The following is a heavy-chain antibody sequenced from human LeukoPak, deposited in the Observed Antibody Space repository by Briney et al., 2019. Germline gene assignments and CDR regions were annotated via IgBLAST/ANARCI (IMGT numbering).Heavy chain of an antibody. J-gene: IGHJ4*02. Sequence: SETLSLTCTVSGGSISSGSYYWSWIRQPAGKGLEWIGRIYTGGSTNYNPSLKSRVTISVDTSKNQFSLKLSSVTAADTAVYYCASTDSSSWNYWGQGTLVTVSS. CDR2: IYTGGST. CDR1: GGSISSGSYY. D-gene: IGHD6-13*01. V-gene: IGHV4-61*02. CDR3: ASTDSSSWNY.